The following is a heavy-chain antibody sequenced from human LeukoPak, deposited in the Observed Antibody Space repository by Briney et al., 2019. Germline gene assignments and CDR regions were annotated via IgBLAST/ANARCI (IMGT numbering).Heavy chain of an antibody. CDR3: ARLDGYSYGLPFDY. D-gene: IGHD5-18*01. CDR2: ISGSGGST. CDR1: GGSFSGYY. J-gene: IGHJ4*02. Sequence: ETLSLTCAVYGGSFSGYYWSWVRQAPGKGLEWVSAISGSGGSTYYADSVKGRFTISRDNSQKTVFLQMNSLRVEDTAVYYCARLDGYSYGLPFDYWGQGALVTVSS. V-gene: IGHV3-23*01.